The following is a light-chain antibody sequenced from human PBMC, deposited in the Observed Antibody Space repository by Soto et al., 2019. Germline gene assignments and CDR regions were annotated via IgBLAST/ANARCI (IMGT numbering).Light chain of an antibody. V-gene: IGKV1-5*01. Sequence: DIQMTQSTSTLSASVGDRVTITCRASQSISSWLAWYQQKPGRAPKLLIYDASSLESGVPSRFSGSGSGTEFTLTISSLQPDDFATYYCQQDNSYWSFGQGTKVEIK. CDR2: DAS. CDR3: QQDNSYWS. J-gene: IGKJ1*01. CDR1: QSISSW.